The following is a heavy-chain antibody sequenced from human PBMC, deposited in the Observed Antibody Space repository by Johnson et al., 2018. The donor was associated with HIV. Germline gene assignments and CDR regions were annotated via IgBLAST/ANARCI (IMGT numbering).Heavy chain of an antibody. CDR2: ISYDGSNK. J-gene: IGHJ3*02. V-gene: IGHV3-30*19. CDR1: GFTFSSYG. D-gene: IGHD6-13*01. Sequence: QMLLVESGGGLVQPGGSLRLSCAASGFTFSSYGMHWVRQAPGTGLERVAVISYDGSNKYYADSVTGRFTISRDNSKNTLYLQMNSLRAEDTAVYYCARDQIAAALGACDIWGQGTMVTVSS. CDR3: ARDQIAAALGACDI.